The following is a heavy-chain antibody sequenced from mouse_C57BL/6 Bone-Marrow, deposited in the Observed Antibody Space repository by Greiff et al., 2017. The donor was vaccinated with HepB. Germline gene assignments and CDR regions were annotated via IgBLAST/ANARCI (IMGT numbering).Heavy chain of an antibody. Sequence: EVQVVESGGGLVKPGGSLKLSCAASGFTFSDYGMHWVRQAPEKGLEWVAYISSGSSTIYYADTVKGRFTISRDNAKNTLFLQMTSLRSEATAMYYCAWPDYYGRSYGAWFAYWGQGTLVTVSA. D-gene: IGHD1-1*01. CDR3: AWPDYYGRSYGAWFAY. V-gene: IGHV5-17*01. CDR2: ISSGSSTI. J-gene: IGHJ3*01. CDR1: GFTFSDYG.